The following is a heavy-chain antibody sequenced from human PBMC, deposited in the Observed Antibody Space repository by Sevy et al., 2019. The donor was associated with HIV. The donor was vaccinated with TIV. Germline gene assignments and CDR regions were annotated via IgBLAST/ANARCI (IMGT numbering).Heavy chain of an antibody. CDR2: IWYDGSNK. V-gene: IGHV3-33*01. D-gene: IGHD4-17*01. CDR3: ARGNTTVTTLHVARERGTDAFDI. J-gene: IGHJ3*02. Sequence: GGSLRLSCAASGFTFSSYGMHWVRQAPGKGLEWVAVIWYDGSNKYYADSVKGRFTISRDNSKNTLYLQMNSLRAEDTAVYYCARGNTTVTTLHVARERGTDAFDIWGQGTMVTVSS. CDR1: GFTFSSYG.